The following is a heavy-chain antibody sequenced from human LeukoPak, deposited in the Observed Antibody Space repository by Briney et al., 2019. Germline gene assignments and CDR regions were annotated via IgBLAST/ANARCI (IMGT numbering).Heavy chain of an antibody. Sequence: GGSLRLSCAASGFTFSSYSMNWVRQAPGKGLEWVAVISYDGSNKYYADSVKGRFTISRDNSKNTLYLQMNSLRAEDTAVYYFARDGDIVVVPAANSYWYFDLWGRGTLVTVSS. D-gene: IGHD2-2*01. V-gene: IGHV3-30*03. CDR2: ISYDGSNK. J-gene: IGHJ2*01. CDR1: GFTFSSYS. CDR3: ARDGDIVVVPAANSYWYFDL.